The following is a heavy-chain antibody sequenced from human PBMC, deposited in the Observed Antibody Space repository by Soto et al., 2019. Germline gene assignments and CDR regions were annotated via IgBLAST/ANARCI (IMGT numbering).Heavy chain of an antibody. J-gene: IGHJ6*02. CDR2: ISYDGSNK. V-gene: IGHV3-30-3*01. CDR3: ARDYYRFNSGYGFSMDV. D-gene: IGHD5-12*01. Sequence: VQLVESGGGVVQPGSSLRLSCAASGFTFSSYAMHWVRQAPGKGLEWVAVISYDGSNKYYADSVKGRFTISRDNSKNTLYLQMNSLRAEDTAVYYCARDYYRFNSGYGFSMDVWGQGTTVTVSS. CDR1: GFTFSSYA.